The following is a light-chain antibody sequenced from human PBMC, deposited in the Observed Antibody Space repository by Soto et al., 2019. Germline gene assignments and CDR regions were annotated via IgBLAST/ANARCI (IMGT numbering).Light chain of an antibody. CDR3: HQYGASSGT. V-gene: IGKV3-20*01. J-gene: IGKJ2*01. CDR2: GAS. CDR1: QSIYGNY. Sequence: EIVLTQSPGTLSLSPGERATLSCRASQSIYGNYLAWYQHKRGQAPRLLIYGASSRATGIPDRFSGSGSGPDFTLTITRLEPEDFAVYHCHQYGASSGTFGQGTNLEMK.